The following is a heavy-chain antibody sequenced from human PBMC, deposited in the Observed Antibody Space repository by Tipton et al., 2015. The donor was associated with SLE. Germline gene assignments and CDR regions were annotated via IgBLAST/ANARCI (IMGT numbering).Heavy chain of an antibody. D-gene: IGHD2-8*01. V-gene: IGHV3-23*01. CDR1: GFTFSSYG. Sequence: GSLRLSCAASGFTFSSYGMSWVRQRLGKGLEWVSGMNANGGSTYYAQSVRGRFTVSRDNAKNTLYLQMNGLRAEDTAVYYCARTMVGRPDACDIWGRGTLVTVSS. CDR2: MNANGGST. CDR3: ARTMVGRPDACDI. J-gene: IGHJ3*02.